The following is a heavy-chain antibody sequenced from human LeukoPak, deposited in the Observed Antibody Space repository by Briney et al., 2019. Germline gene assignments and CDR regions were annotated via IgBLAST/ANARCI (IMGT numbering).Heavy chain of an antibody. Sequence: PGGPLRLSCAASGFTFSSYWMHWVRQAPGKGLVWVSRINSDGSSTSYADSVKGRFTISRDNSKNTLYLQMNSLRAEDTAVYYCAKDQYSSGWGKDYWGQGTLVTVSS. D-gene: IGHD6-19*01. J-gene: IGHJ4*02. CDR2: INSDGSST. CDR1: GFTFSSYW. CDR3: AKDQYSSGWGKDY. V-gene: IGHV3-74*01.